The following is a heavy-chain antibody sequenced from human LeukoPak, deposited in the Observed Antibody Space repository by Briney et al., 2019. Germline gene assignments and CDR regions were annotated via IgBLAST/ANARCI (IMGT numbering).Heavy chain of an antibody. V-gene: IGHV3-23*01. J-gene: IGHJ4*02. Sequence: GGSLRLSCAASGFTFSSYAMSWVRQAPGKGLEWVSAISGSGGSTYYADSVEGRFTISRDNSKNTLYLQMNSLRAEDTAVYYCAKARGDQYYYDSSGYWDYWGQGTLVTVSS. CDR1: GFTFSSYA. CDR3: AKARGDQYYYDSSGYWDY. D-gene: IGHD3-22*01. CDR2: ISGSGGST.